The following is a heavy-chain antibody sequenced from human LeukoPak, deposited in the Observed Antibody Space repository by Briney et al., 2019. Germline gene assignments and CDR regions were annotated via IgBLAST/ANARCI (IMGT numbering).Heavy chain of an antibody. CDR2: IYSGGST. J-gene: IGHJ6*02. V-gene: IGHV3-53*01. Sequence: GGSLRLSCAASGFTVSSNDMSGVRQAPGKGLEWVSVIYSGGSTFYADSVKGRFTISRDNSKNTLYLQMNSLRAEDTAVYYCARHPNYYGSAHFALDVWGQGTTVTVSS. D-gene: IGHD3-10*01. CDR1: GFTVSSND. CDR3: ARHPNYYGSAHFALDV.